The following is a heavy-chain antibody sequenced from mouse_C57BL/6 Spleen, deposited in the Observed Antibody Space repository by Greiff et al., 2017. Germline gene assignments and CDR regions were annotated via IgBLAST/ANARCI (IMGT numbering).Heavy chain of an antibody. CDR3: AREEITTNAMDY. J-gene: IGHJ4*01. Sequence: VQLQQPGAELVKPGASVKLSCKASGYTFTSYWMHWVKQRPGQGLEWIGMIHPNSGSTNYNEKFKSKATLTVDKSSSTAYMQLSSLTSEDSAVYYCAREEITTNAMDYWGQGTSVTVSS. CDR1: GYTFTSYW. V-gene: IGHV1-64*01. D-gene: IGHD1-1*01. CDR2: IHPNSGST.